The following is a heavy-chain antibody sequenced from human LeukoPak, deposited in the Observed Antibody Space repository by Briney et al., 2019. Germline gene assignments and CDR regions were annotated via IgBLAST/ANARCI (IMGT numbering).Heavy chain of an antibody. D-gene: IGHD3-10*01. Sequence: PGGSLRLSCSASGFTFSNFGVQWVRQAPGKGLVCVAFIRYDGTDKYYAESVKGRFTISRDNSKNTLYLQMNSLRAEDTAVYYCAKDHGSLGSGLNWGQGTLVTVSS. V-gene: IGHV3-30*02. CDR1: GFTFSNFG. CDR3: AKDHGSLGSGLN. CDR2: IRYDGTDK. J-gene: IGHJ4*02.